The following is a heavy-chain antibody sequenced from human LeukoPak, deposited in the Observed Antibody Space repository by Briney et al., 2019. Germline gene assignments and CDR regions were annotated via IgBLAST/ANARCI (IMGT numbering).Heavy chain of an antibody. CDR3: ARDKVSGPPVSDAFDI. CDR1: GGTFSSYA. V-gene: IGHV1-69*01. CDR2: IIPIFGTA. J-gene: IGHJ3*02. Sequence: GSSVKVSCKASGGTFSSYAISWVRQAPGQGLEWMGGIIPIFGTANYAQKFQGRVTITADESTSTAYMELSSLRSEDTAVYYCARDKVSGPPVSDAFDIWGQGTMVTVSS.